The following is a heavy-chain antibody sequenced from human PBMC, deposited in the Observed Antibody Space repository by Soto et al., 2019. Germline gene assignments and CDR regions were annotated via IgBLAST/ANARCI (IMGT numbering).Heavy chain of an antibody. CDR2: FDSEEGET. V-gene: IGHV1-24*01. D-gene: IGHD2-21*01. Sequence: ASVKVSCKVSGYILIELSMQWVRQAPGKGLEWMGGFDSEEGETIYAQKFQGRVTMTEDTSTDTAYMELSSLRSEDTAVYYCATDFDLLYWGQGTLVTVSS. CDR1: GYILIELS. J-gene: IGHJ4*02. CDR3: ATDFDLLY.